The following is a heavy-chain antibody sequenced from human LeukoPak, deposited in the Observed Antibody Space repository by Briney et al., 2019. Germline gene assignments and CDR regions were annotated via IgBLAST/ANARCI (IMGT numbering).Heavy chain of an antibody. CDR3: ARELRPFIAVAGSLFDY. D-gene: IGHD6-19*01. V-gene: IGHV3-48*03. CDR2: ISSSGSTI. Sequence: GGSLRLSCAASGFTFSSYEMNWVRQAPGKGLEWVSYISSSGSTIYYADSVKGRFTISRDNAKNSLYLQMNSLRAEDTAVYYCARELRPFIAVAGSLFDYWGQGTLVTVSS. CDR1: GFTFSSYE. J-gene: IGHJ4*02.